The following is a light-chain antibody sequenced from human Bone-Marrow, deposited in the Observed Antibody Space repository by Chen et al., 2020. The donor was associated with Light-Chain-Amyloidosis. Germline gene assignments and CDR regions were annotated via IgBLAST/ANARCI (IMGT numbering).Light chain of an antibody. CDR3: CSYASSGTLV. V-gene: IGLV2-23*01. Sequence: QSPLTQPPSVPGSPGPQIPLSCTGTSSDVGSYKFVAWYQQHPGKAPKLMIYEDTKRPSGVSNRLYGSKSGNTASLTISGLQAEDEADYYCCSYASSGTLVFGGGTK. J-gene: IGLJ2*01. CDR2: EDT. CDR1: SSDVGSYKF.